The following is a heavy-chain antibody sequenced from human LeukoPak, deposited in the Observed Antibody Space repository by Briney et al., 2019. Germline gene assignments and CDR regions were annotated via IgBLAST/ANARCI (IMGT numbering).Heavy chain of an antibody. J-gene: IGHJ3*02. Sequence: SETLSLTCTVSGGSISSDSYYWSWIRQPAGKGLEWIGRIYTSGSTNYNPSLKGRVTISLDTSKNQFSLKLSSVTAADTAVYYCARTTSTLFFEIWGQGTMVTVSS. CDR2: IYTSGST. CDR1: GGSISSDSYY. D-gene: IGHD2/OR15-2a*01. CDR3: ARTTSTLFFEI. V-gene: IGHV4-61*02.